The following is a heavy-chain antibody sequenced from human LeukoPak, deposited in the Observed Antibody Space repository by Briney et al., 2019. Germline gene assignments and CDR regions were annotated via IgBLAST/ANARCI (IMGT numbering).Heavy chain of an antibody. CDR1: GGSISSSSYY. D-gene: IGHD6-19*01. J-gene: IGHJ4*02. V-gene: IGHV4-39*01. Sequence: PSETLSLTCTVSGGSISSSSYYWGWIRQPPGKGLEWIGSTYYSGSTYYNPSLKSRVTISVDTSKNQFSLKLSSVTAADTAVYYCARILAGDDYFDYWGQGTLVTVSS. CDR2: TYYSGST. CDR3: ARILAGDDYFDY.